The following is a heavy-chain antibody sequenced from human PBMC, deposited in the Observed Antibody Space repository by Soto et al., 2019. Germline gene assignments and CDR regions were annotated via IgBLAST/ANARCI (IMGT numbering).Heavy chain of an antibody. J-gene: IGHJ6*02. Sequence: GESLKISCQGSGYSFASYWIGWVRQMPGKDLEWMGIIYPGDSDTRYSPPFQGQVTISADKSLRTAYLQWTSLKASDTALYYCARTRSFTLGFYYDGMDVWGQGTTVTVSS. CDR2: IYPGDSDT. D-gene: IGHD6-6*01. CDR1: GYSFASYW. V-gene: IGHV5-51*01. CDR3: ARTRSFTLGFYYDGMDV.